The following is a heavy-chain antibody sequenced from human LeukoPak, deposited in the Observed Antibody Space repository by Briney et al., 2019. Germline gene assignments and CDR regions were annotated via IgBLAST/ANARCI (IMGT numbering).Heavy chain of an antibody. CDR1: GFTFSTYG. J-gene: IGHJ4*02. CDR3: AKDADTTIFGVVGSPFDY. V-gene: IGHV3-30*02. CDR2: IRYDGSNK. D-gene: IGHD3-3*01. Sequence: GGSLRLSCAASGFTFSTYGMHWVRQAPGKGLEWVAFIRYDGSNKYYADSVKGRFTISRDNSKNTLYLQMNSLRAEDTAVYYCAKDADTTIFGVVGSPFDYWGQGTLVTVSS.